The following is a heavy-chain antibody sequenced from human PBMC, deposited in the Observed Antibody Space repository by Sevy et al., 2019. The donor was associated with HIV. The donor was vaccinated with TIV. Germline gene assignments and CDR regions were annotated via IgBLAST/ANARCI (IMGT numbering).Heavy chain of an antibody. CDR3: AKDRVSGSYYTGDFDF. CDR1: GFTFNTDA. CDR2: LSYGGGDT. Sequence: EGSLRLSCAASGFTFNTDAMSWVRQAPGKELQWVSVLSYGGGDTYYADAVKGRFTISRDNSKNTLYLQMNSLRAEDTAVYYCAKDRVSGSYYTGDFDFWGQGTLVTVSS. J-gene: IGHJ4*02. D-gene: IGHD3-10*01. V-gene: IGHV3-23*01.